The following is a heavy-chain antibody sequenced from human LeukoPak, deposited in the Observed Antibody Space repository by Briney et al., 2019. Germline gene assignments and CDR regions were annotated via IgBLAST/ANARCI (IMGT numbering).Heavy chain of an antibody. CDR2: IIPIFGTA. D-gene: IGHD6-13*01. J-gene: IGHJ4*02. CDR3: ARDRRVAAAVWGMFG. Sequence: ASVKVSCKASGGTFSSYAISWVRQAPGQGLEWMGGIIPIFGTANYAQKFQGRVTITADESTSTAYMELSSLRSEDTAVYYCARDRRVAAAVWGMFGWGQGTLVTVSS. V-gene: IGHV1-69*13. CDR1: GGTFSSYA.